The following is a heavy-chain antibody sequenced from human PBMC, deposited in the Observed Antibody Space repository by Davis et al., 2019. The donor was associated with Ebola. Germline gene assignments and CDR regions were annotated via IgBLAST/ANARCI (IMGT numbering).Heavy chain of an antibody. D-gene: IGHD3-22*01. CDR2: ISAYNGNT. CDR3: ASGVTMIVVAYFDY. Sequence: ASVKVSCKASGYTFTSYGISWVRQAPGQGLEWMGWISAYNGNTNYAQKLQGRVTMTTDTSTSTAYMELRSLRSDDTAVYYCASGVTMIVVAYFDYWGQGTLVTVSS. V-gene: IGHV1-18*01. J-gene: IGHJ4*02. CDR1: GYTFTSYG.